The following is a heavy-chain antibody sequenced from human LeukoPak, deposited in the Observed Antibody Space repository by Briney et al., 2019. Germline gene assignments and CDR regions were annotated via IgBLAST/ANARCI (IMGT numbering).Heavy chain of an antibody. J-gene: IGHJ4*02. D-gene: IGHD3-9*01. CDR2: ISYDGSNK. Sequence: PGRSLRLSCAASGFTFSSYAMHWVRQAPSKGLEWVAVISYDGSNKYYADSVKGRFTISRDNSKNTLYLQMNSLRAEDTAVYYCARTPADILTGSPDYWGQGTLVTVSS. CDR3: ARTPADILTGSPDY. V-gene: IGHV3-30-3*01. CDR1: GFTFSSYA.